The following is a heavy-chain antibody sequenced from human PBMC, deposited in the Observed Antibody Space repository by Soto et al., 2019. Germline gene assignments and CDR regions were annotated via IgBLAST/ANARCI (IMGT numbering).Heavy chain of an antibody. CDR2: IVVGSGDT. V-gene: IGHV1-58*01. Sequence: SVKVSCKASGFTFTTSGVQWMRQARGQGIEWIGWIVVGSGDTNYAQKFQERVTITGDKSTSTAYMELSSLTSEDTAVYYCAAKYTGYDYGYFDSWGQGTQVTVS. D-gene: IGHD5-12*01. J-gene: IGHJ4*02. CDR3: AAKYTGYDYGYFDS. CDR1: GFTFTTSG.